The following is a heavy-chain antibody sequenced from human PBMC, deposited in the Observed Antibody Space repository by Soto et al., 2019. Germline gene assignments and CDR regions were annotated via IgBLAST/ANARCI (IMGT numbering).Heavy chain of an antibody. CDR1: GGTFSSYA. CDR3: ARVIVVVQAAFQMLDYYYYYGMDV. J-gene: IGHJ6*02. Sequence: QVQLVQSGAEVKKPGSSVKVSCKASGGTFSSYAISWVRQAPGQGLEWMGGIIPIFGTANYAQKFQGRVTITADESTSTAYLELSSLRAEDTAVYFCARVIVVVQAAFQMLDYYYYYGMDVWGQGTTVTVSS. D-gene: IGHD2-2*01. V-gene: IGHV1-69*01. CDR2: IIPIFGTA.